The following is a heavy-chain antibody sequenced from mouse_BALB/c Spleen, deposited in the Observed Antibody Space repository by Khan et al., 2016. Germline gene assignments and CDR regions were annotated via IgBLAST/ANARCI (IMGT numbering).Heavy chain of an antibody. CDR2: IHYSGST. Sequence: EVQLQESGPDLVKPSQSLSLTCTVTGYSITSGYSWHWIRQFPGNNLEWMGYIHYSGSTHYHPSLKSRISLTRDTSTNQFFLQLNSVTPEDTATYDCARDPPFAYWGQGTLVTVSA. J-gene: IGHJ3*01. V-gene: IGHV3-1*02. CDR3: ARDPPFAY. CDR1: GYSITSGYS.